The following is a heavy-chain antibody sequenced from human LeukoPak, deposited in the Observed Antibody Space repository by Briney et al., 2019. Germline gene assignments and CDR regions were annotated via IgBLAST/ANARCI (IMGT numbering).Heavy chain of an antibody. D-gene: IGHD1-26*01. J-gene: IGHJ4*02. CDR2: IYSGGST. CDR1: GFTVSSNY. Sequence: GGSLRLSCAASGFTVSSNYMSWVRQAPGKGLEWVSVIYSGGSTYYADSVKGRFTISRDNSKNTLYLQMNSLRAEDTAVYYCARVGLIVGAYFDYWGQGTLVTVSS. V-gene: IGHV3-53*01. CDR3: ARVGLIVGAYFDY.